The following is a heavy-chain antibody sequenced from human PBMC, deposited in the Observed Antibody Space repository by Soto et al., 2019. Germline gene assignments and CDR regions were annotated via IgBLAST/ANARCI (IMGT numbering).Heavy chain of an antibody. V-gene: IGHV5-51*03. CDR1: GYSFTSYW. J-gene: IGHJ4*02. Sequence: EVQLVQSGAEVKKPGESLKISSMGSGYSFTSYWIGWVRQMPGKGLEWMGIIYPGDSDTRYSPSFRGQVTISADKSISTAYLQWSSLKASDTAMYYCARAFCSRGSCYSYFDYWGQGTLVTVSS. CDR2: IYPGDSDT. D-gene: IGHD2-15*01. CDR3: ARAFCSRGSCYSYFDY.